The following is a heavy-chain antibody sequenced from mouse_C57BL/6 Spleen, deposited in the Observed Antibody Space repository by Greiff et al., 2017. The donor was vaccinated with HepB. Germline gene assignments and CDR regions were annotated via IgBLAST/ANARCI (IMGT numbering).Heavy chain of an antibody. J-gene: IGHJ2*01. Sequence: QVQLQQPGAELVMPGASVKLSCKASGYTFTSYWMHWVKQRPGQGLEWIGEIDPSDSYTNSNQKFKGKSTLTVDKSSSTAYMQLSSLTSEDSAVYYCARSGTGRGYFDYWGQGTTLTVSS. CDR1: GYTFTSYW. V-gene: IGHV1-69*01. D-gene: IGHD4-1*01. CDR2: IDPSDSYT. CDR3: ARSGTGRGYFDY.